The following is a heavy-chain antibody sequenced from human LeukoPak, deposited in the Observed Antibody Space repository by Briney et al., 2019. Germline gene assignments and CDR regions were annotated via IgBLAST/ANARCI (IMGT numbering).Heavy chain of an antibody. D-gene: IGHD3-22*01. CDR1: GGSFSDYY. J-gene: IGHJ4*02. Sequence: SETLSLTCTVSGGSFSDYYWTWLWQPPGKGLEWIGYSGSTNYNPSLKSRVTISIDMSKRHFSLTLSSVTAADTAVYYCAAAYYNDSSGYNYWGQGTLVTVSS. CDR3: AAAYYNDSSGYNY. V-gene: IGHV4-59*01. CDR2: SGST.